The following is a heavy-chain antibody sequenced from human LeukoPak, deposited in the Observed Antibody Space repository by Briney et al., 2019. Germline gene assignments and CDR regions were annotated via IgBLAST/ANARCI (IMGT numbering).Heavy chain of an antibody. CDR1: GFTFDDYT. D-gene: IGHD1-1*01. J-gene: IGHJ4*02. V-gene: IGHV3-43*01. CDR2: ISWDGGST. Sequence: GGSLRLSCAASGFTFDDYTMHWVRQAPGKGLEWVSLISWDGGSTYYADSVKGRFTISRDNSKNSLYLQMNSLRTEDTALYYCAKAGNDGDYFDYWGQGTLVTVSS. CDR3: AKAGNDGDYFDY.